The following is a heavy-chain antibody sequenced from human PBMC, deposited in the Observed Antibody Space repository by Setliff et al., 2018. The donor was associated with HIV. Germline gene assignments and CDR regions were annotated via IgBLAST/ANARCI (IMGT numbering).Heavy chain of an antibody. CDR2: VYNSGST. J-gene: IGHJ4*02. D-gene: IGHD3-22*01. CDR1: GDSMNDYY. V-gene: IGHV4-4*07. Sequence: SETLSLTCTVSGDSMNDYYWSWIRQSAGKGLEWIGRVYNSGSTNYNPSFMSRVSISVDTSKSQFSLKLRSVTAADTAVYFCARGFSSAFFHEFFDYWGQGTLVTVSS. CDR3: ARGFSSAFFHEFFDY.